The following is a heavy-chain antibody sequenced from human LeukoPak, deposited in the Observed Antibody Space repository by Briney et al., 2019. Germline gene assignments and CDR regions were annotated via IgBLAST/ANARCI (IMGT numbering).Heavy chain of an antibody. D-gene: IGHD3-16*01. J-gene: IGHJ3*02. CDR3: AKSHSNWGRLDAFEI. V-gene: IGHV3-20*04. CDR2: VNWKGDLT. CDR1: GFTFDDYG. Sequence: PGGSLRLACAASGFTFDDYGMSWVRQVAGKGLEWVSTVNWKGDLTYYVDSVKGRFTISRDNRKNSLYLQMNSLTAEDTALYYCAKSHSNWGRLDAFEIGGQGTLVTVYS.